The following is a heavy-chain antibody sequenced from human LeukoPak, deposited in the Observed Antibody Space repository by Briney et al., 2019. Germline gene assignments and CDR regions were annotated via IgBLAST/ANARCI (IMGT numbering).Heavy chain of an antibody. J-gene: IGHJ6*03. D-gene: IGHD5-12*01. V-gene: IGHV1-18*01. Sequence: ASVKVSCKASGYTFTSYGISWVRQAPGQGLEWMGWISAYNGNTNYAQKLQGRVTMTTDTSTSTAYMELRSLRSDDTAVYYCARDGGYSGYELFYYYMDVWGKGTTVTVSS. CDR1: GYTFTSYG. CDR2: ISAYNGNT. CDR3: ARDGGYSGYELFYYYMDV.